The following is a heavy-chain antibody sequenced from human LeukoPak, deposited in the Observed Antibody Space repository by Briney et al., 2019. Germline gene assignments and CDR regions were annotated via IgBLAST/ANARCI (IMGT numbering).Heavy chain of an antibody. Sequence: PGRSLRLSCAASGFTVSSNYMSWVRQAPGKGLEWVSVIYSGGSTYYADSVKGRFTISRDNSKNTPYLQMNSLRAEDTAVYYGARDSRDFWSGYYSNWGQGTLVTVSS. CDR3: ARDSRDFWSGYYSN. J-gene: IGHJ4*02. CDR1: GFTVSSNY. V-gene: IGHV3-53*01. D-gene: IGHD3-3*01. CDR2: IYSGGST.